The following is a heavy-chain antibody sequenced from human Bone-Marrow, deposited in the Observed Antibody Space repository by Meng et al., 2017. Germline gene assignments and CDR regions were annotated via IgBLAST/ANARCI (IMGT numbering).Heavy chain of an antibody. D-gene: IGHD4-11*01. CDR3: ARGPTTMAHDFDY. J-gene: IGHJ4*02. Sequence: QLQQKQGAAGLCTPTQPLSPPRAILGGTFSGYYWSWTPQPPGKGLEWIGEINHSGSTNYNPSLESRATISVDTSQNNLSLKLSSVTAADSAVYYCARGPTTMAHDFDYWGQGTLVTVSS. V-gene: IGHV4-34*01. CDR2: INHSGST. CDR1: GGTFSGYY.